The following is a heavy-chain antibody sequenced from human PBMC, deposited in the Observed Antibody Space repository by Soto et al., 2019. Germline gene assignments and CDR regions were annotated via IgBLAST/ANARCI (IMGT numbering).Heavy chain of an antibody. V-gene: IGHV6-1*01. CDR2: TYYRSKWYY. CDR1: GDSVSSNSVA. Sequence: PSQTRSLTCAISGDSVSSNSVAWNCIRQSPSRGLEWLGRTYYRSKWYYDYAESVKSRIIISVDTSKNQFSLQLNSVTPEDAAVYSCASAHGYSLDYWGQGTQFSSPQ. D-gene: IGHD5-12*01. J-gene: IGHJ4*02. CDR3: ASAHGYSLDY.